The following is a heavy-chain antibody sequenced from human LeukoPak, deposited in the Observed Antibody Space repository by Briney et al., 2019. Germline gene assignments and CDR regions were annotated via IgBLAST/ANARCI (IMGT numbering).Heavy chain of an antibody. J-gene: IGHJ4*02. CDR3: ARGFPPIGVVVRNYFDY. D-gene: IGHD2-15*01. CDR1: GVSINSLY. CDR2: IYDSGIT. V-gene: IGHV4-59*11. Sequence: SETLSLTCSVSGVSINSLYFIWIRQSPGKGLEWIGYIYDSGITKYNPSLKSRVTISVDTSKNQFSLRLRSVTAADTAVYYCARGFPPIGVVVRNYFDYWGQGTLVTVSS.